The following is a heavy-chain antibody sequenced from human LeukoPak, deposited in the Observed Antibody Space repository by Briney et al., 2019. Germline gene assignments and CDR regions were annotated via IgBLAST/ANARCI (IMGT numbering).Heavy chain of an antibody. CDR1: GGAIRTSSFY. Sequence: WETLSLTCTVSGGAIRTSSFYWVWIRQPPGKGLEWIGYIYYSGSTYYNPSPKSPVTLSIDTSRNQFSLNLTSVTAADTAVYYCARLRVSYQYYFDYWGQGTVVTVPS. CDR2: IYYSGST. V-gene: IGHV4-39*01. CDR3: ARLRVSYQYYFDY. J-gene: IGHJ4*02. D-gene: IGHD6-13*01.